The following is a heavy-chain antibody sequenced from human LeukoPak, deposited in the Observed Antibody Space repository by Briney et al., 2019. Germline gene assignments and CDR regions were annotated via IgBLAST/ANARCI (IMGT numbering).Heavy chain of an antibody. CDR2: IKARGNA. D-gene: IGHD2-2*01. Sequence: SETLSLTCTVSGDSFTSNNYFWSWVRQHPGEGLEWTGYIKARGNAYYNPSLERRVTISIDTSRKQFSLNLNSVTAADTAVYFCAREVIEPSATDAFDIWGQGTMVTVSS. CDR3: AREVIEPSATDAFDI. V-gene: IGHV4-31*03. J-gene: IGHJ3*02. CDR1: GDSFTSNNYF.